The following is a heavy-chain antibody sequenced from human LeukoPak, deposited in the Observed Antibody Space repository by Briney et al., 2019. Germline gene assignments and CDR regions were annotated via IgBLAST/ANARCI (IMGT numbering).Heavy chain of an antibody. J-gene: IGHJ4*02. CDR1: GFTFSIYA. CDR2: ISGSGGST. Sequence: GGSLRLSCAASGFTFSIYAMHWVRQAPGKGLEWVSAISGSGGSTYYADSVKGRFTISRDNSKNTLYLQMNSLRAEDTAVYYCARLRVLAASTSGFDYWGQGTLVTVSS. D-gene: IGHD2-2*01. V-gene: IGHV3-23*01. CDR3: ARLRVLAASTSGFDY.